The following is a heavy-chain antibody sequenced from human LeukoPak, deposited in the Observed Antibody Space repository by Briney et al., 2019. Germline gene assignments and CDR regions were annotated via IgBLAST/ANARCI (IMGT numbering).Heavy chain of an antibody. CDR1: GFTFDDYA. V-gene: IGHV3-43*01. CDR3: AKGYVSGGLCYYGMDV. Sequence: GGSLRLSCAASGFTFDDYAMHWVRQAPGKGLEWVSLISWDGGSTYYADSVKGRFTISRDNSKNSLYLQMNSLRTEDTALYYCAKGYVSGGLCYYGMDVWGQGTTVTVSS. D-gene: IGHD3-16*01. J-gene: IGHJ6*02. CDR2: ISWDGGST.